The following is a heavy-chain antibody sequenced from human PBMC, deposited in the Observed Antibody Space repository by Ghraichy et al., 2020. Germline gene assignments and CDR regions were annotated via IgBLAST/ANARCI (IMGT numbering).Heavy chain of an antibody. V-gene: IGHV3-23*01. CDR2: ISGSGINT. CDR3: ARHHHGSGSFDH. Sequence: GGSLRLSCAASGFTFSDYAMTWVRQTPGRGLEWVAAISGSGINTYYRDSVRGRFTISRDNSRNTVYLQMSSVGAEDTAIYYCARHHHGSGSFDHWGRGTQATVSS. J-gene: IGHJ5*02. CDR1: GFTFSDYA. D-gene: IGHD2-15*01.